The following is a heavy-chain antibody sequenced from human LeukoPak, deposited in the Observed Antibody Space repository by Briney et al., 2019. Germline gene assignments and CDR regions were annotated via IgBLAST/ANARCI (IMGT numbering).Heavy chain of an antibody. D-gene: IGHD1-14*01. J-gene: IGHJ4*02. CDR3: ATAFAGNLVDD. V-gene: IGHV1-24*01. CDR1: GYTLSDLS. CDR2: FALEDGEK. Sequence: GASVKVLCKVSGYTLSDLSMHWVRQAPGKGLEWMGSFALEDGEKVYAQKFQGRVTMTEDTSTDTAYMELSSLRSEDTAVYYCATAFAGNLVDDWGQGTLVTVSS.